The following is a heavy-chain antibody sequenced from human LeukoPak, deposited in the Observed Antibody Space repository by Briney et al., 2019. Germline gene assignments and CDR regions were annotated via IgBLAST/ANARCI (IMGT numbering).Heavy chain of an antibody. J-gene: IGHJ2*01. V-gene: IGHV3-30*18. CDR2: ISYDGSNK. Sequence: GGSLRLSCAASGFTFSSYGMHWVRQAPGKGLEWVAVISYDGSNKYYADSVKGRFTISRDNSKNTLYLQMNSLRAEDTAVYYCAKAGGAGGDYDYWYFDLWGRGTLVTVSS. CDR3: AKAGGAGGDYDYWYFDL. D-gene: IGHD4-17*01. CDR1: GFTFSSYG.